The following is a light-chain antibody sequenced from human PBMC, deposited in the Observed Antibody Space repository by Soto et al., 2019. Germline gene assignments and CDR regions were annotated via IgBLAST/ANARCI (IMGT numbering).Light chain of an antibody. J-gene: IGLJ2*01. CDR2: EVS. V-gene: IGLV2-8*01. CDR1: SSDVGGYNY. Sequence: QSALTQPPSASGSPGQSVTISCTGTSSDVGGYNYVSWYQHHPGKAPKLMIYEVSKRPSGVPDRFSGSKSGNTASLTVSGLQAEDEADYYCSSYAGSNTHVVFGGGTQLTVL. CDR3: SSYAGSNTHVV.